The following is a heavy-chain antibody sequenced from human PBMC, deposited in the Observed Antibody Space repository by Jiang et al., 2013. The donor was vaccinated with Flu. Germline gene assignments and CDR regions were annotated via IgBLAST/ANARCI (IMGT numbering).Heavy chain of an antibody. J-gene: IGHJ4*02. Sequence: AASGFTFSSYAMSWVRQAPGKGLEWVSAISGSGDTTYYADSVKGRFTISRDNSKNTVYLQVSSLRADDTALYYCAKVGISGADNWGQGTLVTVSA. V-gene: IGHV3-23*01. D-gene: IGHD7-27*01. CDR3: AKVGISGADN. CDR2: ISGSGDTT. CDR1: GFTFSSYA.